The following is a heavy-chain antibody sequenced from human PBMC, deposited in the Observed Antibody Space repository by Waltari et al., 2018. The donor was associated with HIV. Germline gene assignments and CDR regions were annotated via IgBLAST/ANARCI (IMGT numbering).Heavy chain of an antibody. V-gene: IGHV3-48*01. Sequence: EVQRVESGGGLGKSGGSLRLSCAASGFTFSVNSMNWDRPAPGKCLVWGVYIKSSGDNNYYADSVKGRFTISRDNAKNSLYLQMNSLRAEDTAVYYCARGVGSSDWFTHRFDPWGQGTLVTVSS. CDR2: IKSSGDNN. CDR1: GFTFSVNS. D-gene: IGHD6-19*01. J-gene: IGHJ5*02. CDR3: ARGVGSSDWFTHRFDP.